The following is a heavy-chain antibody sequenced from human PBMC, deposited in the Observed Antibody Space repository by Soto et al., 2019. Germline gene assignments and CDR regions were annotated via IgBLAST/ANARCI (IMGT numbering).Heavy chain of an antibody. CDR3: AAWHEREHAFDV. V-gene: IGHV3-53*01. Sequence: DVQLVESGGGLIQPGESLRLSCAAFGLTISGKKYVAWVRQAPGKGLEWVSALYDVDGSFYADSVTGRFTTSSDSSKTTVYLQMNDLSLDDTAVYYCAAWHEREHAFDVWGQGTTVTISS. CDR1: GLTISGKKY. CDR2: LYDVDGS. J-gene: IGHJ3*01. D-gene: IGHD1-1*01.